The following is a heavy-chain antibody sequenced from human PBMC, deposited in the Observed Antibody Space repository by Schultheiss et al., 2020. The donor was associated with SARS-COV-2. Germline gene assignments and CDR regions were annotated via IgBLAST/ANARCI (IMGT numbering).Heavy chain of an antibody. D-gene: IGHD3-9*01. Sequence: GGSLRLSCAASGFTFGDYAMSWFRQAPGKGLEWVSAISGSGGSTYYADSVKGRFTISRENAKNSLYLQMNSLRAEDTAVYYCARGGRTYYDILTGDYWGQGTLVTVSS. V-gene: IGHV3-23*01. J-gene: IGHJ4*02. CDR1: GFTFGDYA. CDR2: ISGSGGST. CDR3: ARGGRTYYDILTGDY.